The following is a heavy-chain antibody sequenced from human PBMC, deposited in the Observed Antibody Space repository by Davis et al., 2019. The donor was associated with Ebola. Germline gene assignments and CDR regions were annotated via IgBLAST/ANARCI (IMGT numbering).Heavy chain of an antibody. CDR2: TYYNSKWYN. V-gene: IGHV6-1*01. Sequence: HIPSLTRAISFLRLSCCSWHWIRQSPSRGLEWLGRTYYNSKWYNDYAVSVKSRITINPDTSKNQFSLQLNSVTPEDTALYYCARGWLRGGMDVWGEGTTVTV. J-gene: IGHJ6*02. CDR1: FLRLSCCS. D-gene: IGHD5-18*01. CDR3: ARGWLRGGMDV.